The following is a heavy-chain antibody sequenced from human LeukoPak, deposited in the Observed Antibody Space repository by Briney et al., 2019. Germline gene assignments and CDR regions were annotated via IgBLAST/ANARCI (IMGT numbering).Heavy chain of an antibody. V-gene: IGHV3-7*01. CDR2: IRQDESER. D-gene: IGHD3-10*01. CDR1: GFIFENYY. J-gene: IGHJ6*03. Sequence: GGSLRLSCTASGFIFENYYMTWVRQSPGKGPEWVANIRQDESERYTVDSVKGRFTISRDNAKNSVYLHMNSLRAEDTALYYCARLSAYYYGSFFYYYMAVWGKGTTATVSS. CDR3: ARLSAYYYGSFFYYYMAV.